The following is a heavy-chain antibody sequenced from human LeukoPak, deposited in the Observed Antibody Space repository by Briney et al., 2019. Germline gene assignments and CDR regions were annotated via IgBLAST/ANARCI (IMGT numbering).Heavy chain of an antibody. CDR2: INAGNGNT. D-gene: IGHD1-1*01. J-gene: IGHJ5*02. V-gene: IGHV1-3*01. CDR3: ARGSNWNDEGGWFDP. CDR1: GYTFTSYA. Sequence: ASVKVSCKASGYTFTSYAMQWVRQAPGQRLEWMGWINAGNGNTKYSQKFQGRVTITRDTSARTAYMELSSLRSEDTAVYYCARGSNWNDEGGWFDPWGQGTLVAVSS.